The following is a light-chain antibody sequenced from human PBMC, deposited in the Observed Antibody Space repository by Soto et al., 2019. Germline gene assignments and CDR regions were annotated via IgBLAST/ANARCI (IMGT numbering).Light chain of an antibody. CDR2: SNS. CDR1: SSNIGGNT. CDR3: ATWDDGLSAYV. Sequence: QSVLTQPPSASGTPGQRVTFSCSGSSSNIGGNTVSWFQHLPRTAPKLLIFSNSQRPSGVPDRFSGAKPGTSASLAISGLQSEDEANYYCATWDDGLSAYVFGTGTKLTVL. V-gene: IGLV1-44*01. J-gene: IGLJ1*01.